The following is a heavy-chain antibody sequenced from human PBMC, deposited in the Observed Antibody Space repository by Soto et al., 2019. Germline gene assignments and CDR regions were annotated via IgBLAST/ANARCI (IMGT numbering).Heavy chain of an antibody. J-gene: IGHJ4*02. D-gene: IGHD6-25*01. CDR2: TSGNDGST. Sequence: EVQLLESGGGLVQPGRSLRLSCAASGFTFSDYAMNWVRQAPGGGLEWVSTTSGNDGSTDYADSVKGRFTISRDVSKNALYLQMNSVRAEDTAIYYCAKERSRGYYFFDNWGQGTLVTVSS. CDR1: GFTFSDYA. CDR3: AKERSRGYYFFDN. V-gene: IGHV3-23*01.